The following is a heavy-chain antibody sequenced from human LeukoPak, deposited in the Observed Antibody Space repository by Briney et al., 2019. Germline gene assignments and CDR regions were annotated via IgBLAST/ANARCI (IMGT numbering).Heavy chain of an antibody. J-gene: IGHJ6*03. V-gene: IGHV3-53*01. D-gene: IGHD2-21*01. CDR2: IYSGGST. Sequence: GGSLRLSCAASGFTVSSNYMSWVRQAPGKGLEWVSVIYSGGSTYYADSVKGRFTISRDNSKNTLYLQMNSLRAEDTAVYYCASVTGALWLYYYMDVWGKGTTVTVSS. CDR3: ASVTGALWLYYYMDV. CDR1: GFTVSSNY.